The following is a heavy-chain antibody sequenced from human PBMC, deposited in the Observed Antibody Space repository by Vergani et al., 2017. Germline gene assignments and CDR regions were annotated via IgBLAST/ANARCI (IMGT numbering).Heavy chain of an antibody. CDR3: ASGTTIMAVTDTGGAGYMDV. J-gene: IGHJ6*03. Sequence: QVQLVQSGAEVKKPGASVKVSCRASGYTFTGYYMHWVRQAPGQGLEWMGWINPNSGGTQYAQKFQGRITVTRDTSISTAYMELSRLRSDDSAIYYCASGTTIMAVTDTGGAGYMDVWGKWTTVTVSS. CDR2: INPNSGGT. CDR1: GYTFTGYY. D-gene: IGHD6-19*01. V-gene: IGHV1-2*02.